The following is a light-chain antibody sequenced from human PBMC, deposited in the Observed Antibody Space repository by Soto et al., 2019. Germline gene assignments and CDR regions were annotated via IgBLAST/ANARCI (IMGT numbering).Light chain of an antibody. CDR2: DAS. V-gene: IGKV1-33*01. J-gene: IGKJ4*01. Sequence: DIQMTQSPSSLSASVGDRVTITCQASQDISNYLNWYQQKPGKAPKLLIYDASNLETGVPSRFSGSGSGTDFTFTISSLQPEDIATYYCQQDDSLLLTFGGGTKVEIK. CDR1: QDISNY. CDR3: QQDDSLLLT.